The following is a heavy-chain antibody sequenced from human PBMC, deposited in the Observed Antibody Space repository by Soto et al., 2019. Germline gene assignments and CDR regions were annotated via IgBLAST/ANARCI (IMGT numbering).Heavy chain of an antibody. Sequence: SETLSLTCSVSGGSISSSYYYWGWIRQPPEKGLEWIGSIYYNGSTYYNPSLKNRVTISVDTSKNQFSLKLSSMTAADTAVYYCARHVDYYASSGYYKGRSAFVYWGQGTRVTVSS. D-gene: IGHD3-22*01. V-gene: IGHV4-39*01. CDR2: IYYNGST. CDR1: GGSISSSYYY. J-gene: IGHJ4*02. CDR3: ARHVDYYASSGYYKGRSAFVY.